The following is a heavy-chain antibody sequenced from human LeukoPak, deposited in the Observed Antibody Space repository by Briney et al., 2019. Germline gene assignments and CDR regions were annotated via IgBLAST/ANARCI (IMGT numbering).Heavy chain of an antibody. CDR3: VKTRGYDFWSGYFDY. Sequence: PGGSLRLSCAASGFTFEDYAMHWVRQAPGKGLEWVSGISWNSGSIGYADSVKGRFTISRDNAKNSLYLQMNSLRAEDTALYYCVKTRGYDFWSGYFDYWGQGTLVTVSS. CDR1: GFTFEDYA. D-gene: IGHD3-3*01. V-gene: IGHV3-9*01. CDR2: ISWNSGSI. J-gene: IGHJ4*02.